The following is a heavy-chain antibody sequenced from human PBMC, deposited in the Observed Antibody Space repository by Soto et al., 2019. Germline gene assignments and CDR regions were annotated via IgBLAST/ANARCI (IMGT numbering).Heavy chain of an antibody. CDR2: ISGSGGST. V-gene: IGHV3-23*01. J-gene: IGHJ6*03. CDR1: GFTFSSYA. CDR3: AKEGRAVVVPAAYYYYYYMDV. D-gene: IGHD2-2*01. Sequence: PGGSLRLSCAASGFTFSSYAMSWVRQAPGKGLEWVSAISGSGGSTYYADSVKGRFTISRDNSKNTLYLQMNSLRAEDTAVYYCAKEGRAVVVPAAYYYYYYMDVWGKGTTVTVSS.